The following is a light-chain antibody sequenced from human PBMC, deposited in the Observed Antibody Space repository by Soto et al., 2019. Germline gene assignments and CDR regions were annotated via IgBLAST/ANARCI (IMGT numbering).Light chain of an antibody. CDR3: QQYGTFPFS. V-gene: IGKV3-20*01. CDR2: HAS. CDR1: QVVSSSY. Sequence: EIVLTQSPGTLSLSPGESATLSCRANQVVSSSYLAWYQQKPGQAPRLLIYHASDRAIGIPDRFSGSGSGTDFTLTITRLEPEDFALFYCQQYGTFPFSFGQGTKVDIK. J-gene: IGKJ2*01.